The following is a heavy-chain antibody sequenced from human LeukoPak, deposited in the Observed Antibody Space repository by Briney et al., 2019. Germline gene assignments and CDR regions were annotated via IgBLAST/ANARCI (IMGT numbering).Heavy chain of an antibody. Sequence: SETLSLTCTVSGGSISSYYWSWIRQPPGKGLEWIGYIYYSGSTNYNPSLKSRVTISVDTSKNQFSLKLSSVTAADTAVYYCATWNYCDSSGGFQHWGQGTLVTVSS. D-gene: IGHD3-22*01. CDR1: GGSISSYY. CDR3: ATWNYCDSSGGFQH. J-gene: IGHJ1*01. CDR2: IYYSGST. V-gene: IGHV4-59*08.